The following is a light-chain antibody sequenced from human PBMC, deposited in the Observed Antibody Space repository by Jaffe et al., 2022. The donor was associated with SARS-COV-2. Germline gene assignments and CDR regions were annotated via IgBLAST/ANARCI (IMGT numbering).Light chain of an antibody. Sequence: DIQLTQSPSFLSASVGDRVTITCRASQGISSYLAWYQQKPGKAPKLLIYAASTLQSGVPSRFSGSGSGTEFTLTISSLQPEDFATYYCQQLNSPPGFTFGGGTKVEIK. CDR2: AAS. CDR1: QGISSY. J-gene: IGKJ4*01. V-gene: IGKV1-9*01. CDR3: QQLNSPPGFT.